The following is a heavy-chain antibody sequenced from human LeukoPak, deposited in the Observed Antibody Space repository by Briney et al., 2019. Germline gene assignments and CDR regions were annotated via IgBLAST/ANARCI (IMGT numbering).Heavy chain of an antibody. Sequence: GGSLRLSCAASGFTFSSYSMNWVRQAPGKGLEWVSSISSSSSYIYYADSVKGRFTISRDNAKNSLYLQMNSLRAEDTAVYYCARGRYDFWSGYYLPYYFDYWGQGTLVTVSS. CDR2: ISSSSSYI. V-gene: IGHV3-21*01. CDR3: ARGRYDFWSGYYLPYYFDY. D-gene: IGHD3-3*01. CDR1: GFTFSSYS. J-gene: IGHJ4*02.